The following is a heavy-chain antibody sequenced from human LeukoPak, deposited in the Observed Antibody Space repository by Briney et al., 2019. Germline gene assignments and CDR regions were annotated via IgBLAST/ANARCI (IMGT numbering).Heavy chain of an antibody. CDR3: ARGSWQLAEEVY. D-gene: IGHD6-6*01. CDR2: IYTSGST. J-gene: IGHJ4*02. CDR1: GGSISSAGYY. Sequence: SETLSLTCTVSGGSISSAGYYWNWIRQPAGKGLEWIGRIYTSGSTYYNPSLKSRVTISVDTSKNQFSLKLSSVTAADTAVYYCARGSWQLAEEVYWGQGTLVTVSS. V-gene: IGHV4-61*02.